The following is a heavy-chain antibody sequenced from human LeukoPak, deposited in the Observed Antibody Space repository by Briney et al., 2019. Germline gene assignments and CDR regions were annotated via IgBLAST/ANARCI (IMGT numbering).Heavy chain of an antibody. D-gene: IGHD3-9*01. CDR1: GGSISSGGYS. J-gene: IGHJ5*02. CDR3: ARGSGRYDILTGHTVNWFDP. CDR2: IIHSGST. Sequence: PSETLSLTCTVSGGSISSGGYSWSWIRQPPGKGLEWIGEIIHSGSTNYNPSLKSRVTISVDTSKNQFSLKLSSVTAADTAVYYCARGSGRYDILTGHTVNWFDPWGQGTLVTVSS. V-gene: IGHV4-30-2*01.